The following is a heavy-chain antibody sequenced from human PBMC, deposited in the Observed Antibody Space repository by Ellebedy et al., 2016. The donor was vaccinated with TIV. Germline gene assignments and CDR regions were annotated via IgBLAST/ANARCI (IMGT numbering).Heavy chain of an antibody. Sequence: GESLKISCAASAFCFSNYWMSWVRPAPGKGLEWVANINKDGREKYYGDSVKGRFTISRDNAKNSLYLEMYSLTAEDTAVYYCASDGSYGDYRSPTHAFSFWGQGTKVTVSS. V-gene: IGHV3-7*01. D-gene: IGHD4-17*01. CDR3: ASDGSYGDYRSPTHAFSF. CDR1: AFCFSNYW. CDR2: INKDGREK. J-gene: IGHJ3*01.